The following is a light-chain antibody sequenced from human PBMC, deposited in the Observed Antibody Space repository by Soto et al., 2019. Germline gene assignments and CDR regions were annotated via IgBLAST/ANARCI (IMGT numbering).Light chain of an antibody. J-gene: IGLJ2*01. V-gene: IGLV2-14*03. CDR3: ASYASSNTVL. CDR2: DVS. CDR1: SSDIGGYNY. Sequence: QSALTQPASVSGSPGQSITISCTGTSSDIGGYNYVSWYQQHPGKAPKLMIYDVSDRPSGVSNRFSGSKSGNTASLTISGPQAEEEADYYCASYASSNTVLFGGGPKVTVL.